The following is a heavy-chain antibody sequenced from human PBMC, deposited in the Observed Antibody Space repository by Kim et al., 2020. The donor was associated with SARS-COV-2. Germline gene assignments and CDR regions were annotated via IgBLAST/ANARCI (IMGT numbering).Heavy chain of an antibody. CDR2: IYYSGST. J-gene: IGHJ6*02. V-gene: IGHV4-59*08. Sequence: SETLSLTCTVSGGSISSYYWSWIRQPPGKGLEWIGYIYYSGSTNYNPSLKSRVTISVDTSKNQFSLKLSSVTAADMAVYYCARLRVAGIYYYYYYGMDVWGQGTTVTVSS. CDR1: GGSISSYY. CDR3: ARLRVAGIYYYYYYGMDV. D-gene: IGHD6-19*01.